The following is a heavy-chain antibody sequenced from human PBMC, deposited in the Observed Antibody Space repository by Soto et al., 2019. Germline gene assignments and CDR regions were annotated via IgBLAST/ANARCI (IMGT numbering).Heavy chain of an antibody. V-gene: IGHV3-7*03. CDR3: ARVLLYSASGRGWFDP. J-gene: IGHJ5*02. CDR1: GFTFSSFW. Sequence: EVQLVESGGGLVQPGGSLRLSCAASGFTFSSFWMSWVRQAPGKGLEWVANIKQDGSQKYYVDSVKGRFTISRDNAKNSLYLQMSSPTADDTAVYYCARVLLYSASGRGWFDPWGQGTLVTVSS. D-gene: IGHD2-2*02. CDR2: IKQDGSQK.